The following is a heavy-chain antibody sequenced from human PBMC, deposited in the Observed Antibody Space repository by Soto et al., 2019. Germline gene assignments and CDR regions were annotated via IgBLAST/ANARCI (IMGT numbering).Heavy chain of an antibody. J-gene: IGHJ4*02. CDR3: VRHEREDVGVSGAFDN. CDR2: IYYSGNA. Sequence: QLQLQESGPGLVKPSETLSLTCTFSGGSIRSSYYYWGWIRQPPGKGLEWIGSIYYSGNAYYNPSLKSRVTFSVDTSTNQISLRLSSVTAADTAVYYCVRHEREDVGVSGAFDNWGQGTLVTVSS. V-gene: IGHV4-39*01. CDR1: GGSIRSSYYY. D-gene: IGHD6-19*01.